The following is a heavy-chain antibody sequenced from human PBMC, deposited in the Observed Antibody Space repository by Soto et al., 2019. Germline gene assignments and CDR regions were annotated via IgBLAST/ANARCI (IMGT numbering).Heavy chain of an antibody. CDR2: ISSSSSYT. CDR1: GFTFSDYY. CDR3: ASSTGLEALDI. J-gene: IGHJ3*02. Sequence: QVQLGESGGGLVKPGGSLRLSCAASGFTFSDYYMRWIRQAPGKGLEWVSYISSSSSYTNYADSVKGRFTISRDNAKNSLYLQMNSLSAEDPAVYYCASSTGLEALDIWGQGTIVTVSS. V-gene: IGHV3-11*06.